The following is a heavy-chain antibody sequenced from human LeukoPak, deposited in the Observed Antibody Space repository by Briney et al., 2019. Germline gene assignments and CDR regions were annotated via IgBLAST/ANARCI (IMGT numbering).Heavy chain of an antibody. CDR1: GGSISSSNW. Sequence: PSETLSLTCAVSGGSISSSNWWSWVRQPPGKGLEWIGEIYHSGSTNYNPPLKSRVTISVDKSKNQFSLKLSSVTAADTAVYYCARDRYGLGGYFDYWGQGTLVTVSS. J-gene: IGHJ4*02. CDR3: ARDRYGLGGYFDY. CDR2: IYHSGST. V-gene: IGHV4-4*02. D-gene: IGHD3-9*01.